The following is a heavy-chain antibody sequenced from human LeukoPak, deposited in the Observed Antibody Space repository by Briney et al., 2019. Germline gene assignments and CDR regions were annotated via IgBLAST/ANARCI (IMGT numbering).Heavy chain of an antibody. CDR2: ISASTGNT. Sequence: GASVKVSCKASGYTFTSNGISWVRLAPGRGLEWMGWISASTGNTNYAQKLQGRVTLTRDTSTSTAYMELRSLRSDDTAVYYCAREIRYSFERWGQGTLVTVSS. J-gene: IGHJ4*02. D-gene: IGHD3-9*01. V-gene: IGHV1-18*04. CDR3: AREIRYSFER. CDR1: GYTFTSNG.